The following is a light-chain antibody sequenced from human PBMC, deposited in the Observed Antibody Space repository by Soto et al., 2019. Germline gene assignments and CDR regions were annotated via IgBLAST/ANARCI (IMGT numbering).Light chain of an antibody. CDR1: QSISSE. CDR3: QQCHNWPLT. J-gene: IGKJ2*01. CDR2: GAS. Sequence: EIVMTQSPATLSVSPGERATLSCRASQSISSELAWYQQKPGQPPRPLIYGASTRATGVPARFTGSGSGSDFTLTISGLQSEDFAVYYCQQCHNWPLTFGQGTRLEI. V-gene: IGKV3-15*01.